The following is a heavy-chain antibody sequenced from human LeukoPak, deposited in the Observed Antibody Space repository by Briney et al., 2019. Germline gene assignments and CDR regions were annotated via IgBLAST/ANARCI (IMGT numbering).Heavy chain of an antibody. J-gene: IGHJ4*02. CDR2: ISSYNGDT. V-gene: IGHV1-18*01. CDR1: GYIFNRYG. Sequence: ASEKVSCKASGYIFNRYGITWVRQAPGQGLEWMGWISSYNGDTNYAQKFQGRATMTTDTSTTTAYMELRSLRSDDTAIYYCARYFYDDSGFPNYSFDYWGLGTLVTVSS. D-gene: IGHD3-22*01. CDR3: ARYFYDDSGFPNYSFDY.